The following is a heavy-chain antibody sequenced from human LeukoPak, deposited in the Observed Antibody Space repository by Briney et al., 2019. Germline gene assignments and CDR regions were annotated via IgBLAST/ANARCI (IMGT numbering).Heavy chain of an antibody. D-gene: IGHD2-2*02. Sequence: GGSLRLSCAASGFTFSSYAMSWVRQAPGKGLEWVSAISGSGGSTYYADSVKGRFTISRDDSKNTLYLQMNSPRAEDTAVYYCAKDPCSSSTSCYTGYFDYWGQGTLVTVSS. J-gene: IGHJ4*02. V-gene: IGHV3-23*01. CDR3: AKDPCSSSTSCYTGYFDY. CDR2: ISGSGGST. CDR1: GFTFSSYA.